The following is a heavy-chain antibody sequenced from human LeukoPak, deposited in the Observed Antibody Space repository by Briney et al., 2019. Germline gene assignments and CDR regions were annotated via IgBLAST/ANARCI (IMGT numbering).Heavy chain of an antibody. J-gene: IGHJ4*02. CDR3: ARDRSSGRARLIDY. D-gene: IGHD6-19*01. CDR2: IIPILGIA. CDR1: GGTFSSYA. Sequence: SVKVSCKASGGTFSSYAISWVRQAPGQELEWMGRIIPILGIANYAQKFQGRVTITADKSTSTAYMELSSLRSEDTAVYYCARDRSSGRARLIDYWGQGTLVTVSS. V-gene: IGHV1-69*04.